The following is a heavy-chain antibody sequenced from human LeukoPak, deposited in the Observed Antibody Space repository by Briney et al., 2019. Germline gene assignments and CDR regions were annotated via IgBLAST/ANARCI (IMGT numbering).Heavy chain of an antibody. CDR3: ARHTIHCSGGSCYSGYYYYMDV. V-gene: IGHV5-51*01. CDR2: IYPGDSDT. J-gene: IGHJ6*03. CDR1: GYHFTSYW. Sequence: GESLKISCEGSGYHFTSYWIGRGRQVPGKGLEWMGIIYPGDSDTRYSPSFQGQVTISADKSITTAYLQWSSLKASDTAMYYCARHTIHCSGGSCYSGYYYYMDVWGKGTTVTVSS. D-gene: IGHD2-15*01.